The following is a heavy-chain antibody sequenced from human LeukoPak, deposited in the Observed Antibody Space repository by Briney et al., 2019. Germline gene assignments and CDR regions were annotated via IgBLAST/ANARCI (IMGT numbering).Heavy chain of an antibody. J-gene: IGHJ4*02. Sequence: AETLSLTCTVSGDSVSSGSYYWSWIRQPPGKGLEWIGYIFYSGSTNYNPSLKSRVTISVDTSKNQFSLKLNSATAADTAVYYCARDRYALTFDYWGQGILVTVSS. D-gene: IGHD3-16*01. V-gene: IGHV4-61*01. CDR1: GDSVSSGSYY. CDR2: IFYSGST. CDR3: ARDRYALTFDY.